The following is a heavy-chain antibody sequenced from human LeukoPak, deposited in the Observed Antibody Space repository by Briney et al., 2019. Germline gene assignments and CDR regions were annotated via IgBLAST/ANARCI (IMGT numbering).Heavy chain of an antibody. J-gene: IGHJ4*02. D-gene: IGHD1-20*01. CDR2: INHSGST. CDR1: GGSFSGYY. CDR3: ARGGYNWNY. V-gene: IGHV4-34*01. Sequence: SETLSLTCAVYGGSFSGYYWSWIRQPPGKGLGWIGEINHSGSTNYNPSLKSRVTISVDTSKNQFSLKLSSVTAADTAVYYCARGGYNWNYWGQGTLVTVSS.